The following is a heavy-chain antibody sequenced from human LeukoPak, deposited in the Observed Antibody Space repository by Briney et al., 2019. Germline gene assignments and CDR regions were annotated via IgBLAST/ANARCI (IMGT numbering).Heavy chain of an antibody. D-gene: IGHD2-2*01. CDR3: ARDTKVVPAATDSFEY. CDR1: GYTFTSDY. J-gene: IGHJ4*02. CDR2: INPSGGST. V-gene: IGHV1-46*01. Sequence: ASVKLSCKASGYTFTSDYMHCARQAPGQGLEWMGVINPSGGSTSYAQKFQGRVTMTRDTSTSTVYMELSSPRSEDTAVYYCARDTKVVPAATDSFEYWGQGTLVTDSS.